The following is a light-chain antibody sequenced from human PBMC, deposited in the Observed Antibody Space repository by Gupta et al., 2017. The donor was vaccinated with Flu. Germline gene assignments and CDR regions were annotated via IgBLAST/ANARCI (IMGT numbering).Light chain of an antibody. J-gene: IGKJ1*01. CDR3: KQEKHCPWT. Sequence: VVLTQSPLSLPVTLGQPASISCRSSQSLIYSDGNTYLNWFHQRPGQSPRLLIYKGSNRDSGVPDRFSGSGSGTEFTLKISRVEAEDVGVYYCKQEKHCPWTFGQGTKVEIK. CDR2: KGS. CDR1: QSLIYSDGNTY. V-gene: IGKV2-30*01.